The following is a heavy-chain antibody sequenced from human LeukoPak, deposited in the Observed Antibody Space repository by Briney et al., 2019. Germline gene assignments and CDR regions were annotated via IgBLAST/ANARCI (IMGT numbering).Heavy chain of an antibody. J-gene: IGHJ4*02. CDR1: GFTFRTYW. V-gene: IGHV3-7*05. CDR2: IKRDGSKI. CDR3: TRDSQGSGIYSVDY. D-gene: IGHD3-10*01. Sequence: GGSLRLSCAASGFTFRTYWMSWVRQAPGKGLEWVANIKRDGSKIYYVDSVKGRFTISRDSDKNSLYLQMNSLRAEDTAVYYCTRDSQGSGIYSVDYWGQGTLVTVSS.